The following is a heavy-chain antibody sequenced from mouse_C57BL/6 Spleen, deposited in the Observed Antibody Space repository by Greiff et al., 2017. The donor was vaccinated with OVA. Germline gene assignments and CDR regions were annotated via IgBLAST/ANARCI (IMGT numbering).Heavy chain of an antibody. Sequence: EVMLVESGGGLVKPGGSLKLSCAASGFTFSSYAMSWVRQTPEKRLEWVATISDGGSYTYYPDNVKGRFTISRDNAKNNLYLQMSHLKSEDTAMYYCARDMDYGTEYYFDYWGQGTTLTVSS. CDR1: GFTFSSYA. CDR3: ARDMDYGTEYYFDY. J-gene: IGHJ2*01. CDR2: ISDGGSYT. V-gene: IGHV5-4*01. D-gene: IGHD1-1*01.